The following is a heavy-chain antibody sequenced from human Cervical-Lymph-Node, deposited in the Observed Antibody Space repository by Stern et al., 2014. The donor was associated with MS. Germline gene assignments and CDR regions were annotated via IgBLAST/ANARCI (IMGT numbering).Heavy chain of an antibody. CDR3: ASGTGSKRPTGNY. Sequence: EQLVESGAEVKKPGASVKVSCKASGYTFTSHYMHWVRKAPGHGLEWVGIINPSGDSASSAQKFHDRVTQTRDTSTSTVYMELSSLRSEDTAVYYCASGTGSKRPTGNYWGQGTLVTVSS. CDR1: GYTFTSHY. V-gene: IGHV1-46*01. CDR2: INPSGDSA. J-gene: IGHJ4*02. D-gene: IGHD3/OR15-3a*01.